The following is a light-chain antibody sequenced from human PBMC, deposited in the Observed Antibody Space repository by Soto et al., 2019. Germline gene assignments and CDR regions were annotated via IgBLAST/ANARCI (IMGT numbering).Light chain of an antibody. V-gene: IGKV3-20*01. J-gene: IGKJ1*01. CDR3: QQYGRPPKT. Sequence: EIVMTQSPGTLSVSPGERATLSCRASQSVSVNLAWYQQKPGQAPRLLIYDSSFRATGIPDRFSGSGSGTDYTLTISRLEPEDFAVYFCQQYGRPPKTFGLGTKVDIK. CDR2: DSS. CDR1: QSVSVN.